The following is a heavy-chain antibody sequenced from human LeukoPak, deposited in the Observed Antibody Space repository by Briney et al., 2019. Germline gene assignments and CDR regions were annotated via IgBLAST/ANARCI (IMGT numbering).Heavy chain of an antibody. V-gene: IGHV3-48*04. CDR3: ARARKDWLFPVWYFDL. Sequence: PGGSLRLSCAASGFTFSSYSMNWVRQAPGKGLEWVSYISSSSSTIYYADSVKGRFTISRDNAKNSLYLQMNSLRAEDTAVYYCARARKDWLFPVWYFDLWGRGTLVTVSS. CDR1: GFTFSSYS. CDR2: ISSSSSTI. D-gene: IGHD3-9*01. J-gene: IGHJ2*01.